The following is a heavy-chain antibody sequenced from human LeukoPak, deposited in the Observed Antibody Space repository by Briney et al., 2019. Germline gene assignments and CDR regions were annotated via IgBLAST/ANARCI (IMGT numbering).Heavy chain of an antibody. CDR2: ISGSGGST. Sequence: KPGGSLRLSCAASGFTFSSYAMSWVRQAPGKGLEWVSAISGSGGSTYYADSVKGRFTISRDNSKNTLYLQMNSLRAEDTAVYYCAKASKLGYCSSTSCSAYYYYYYMDVWGKGTTVTVSS. D-gene: IGHD2-2*01. J-gene: IGHJ6*03. CDR3: AKASKLGYCSSTSCSAYYYYYYMDV. V-gene: IGHV3-23*01. CDR1: GFTFSSYA.